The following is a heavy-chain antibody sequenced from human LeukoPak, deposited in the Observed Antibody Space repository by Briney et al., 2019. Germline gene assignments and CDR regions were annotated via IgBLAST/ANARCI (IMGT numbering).Heavy chain of an antibody. Sequence: GGSLRLSCAASGFTFSSYWMSWVRQAPGKGLEWVANIKQDGSEKYYVDSVRGRFTISRDNAKNSLYLQMNSLRAEDTAVYYCARDLNGSEMDVWGQGTTVTVSS. V-gene: IGHV3-7*01. J-gene: IGHJ6*02. CDR3: ARDLNGSEMDV. CDR1: GFTFSSYW. D-gene: IGHD3-10*01. CDR2: IKQDGSEK.